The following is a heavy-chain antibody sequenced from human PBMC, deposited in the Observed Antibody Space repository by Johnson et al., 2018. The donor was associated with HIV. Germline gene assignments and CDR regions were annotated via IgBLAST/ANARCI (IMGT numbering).Heavy chain of an antibody. CDR2: ISYDGSNK. CDR3: HVVVAADQTNYHDAFDI. CDR1: GFTFSSYA. J-gene: IGHJ3*02. V-gene: IGHV3-30*04. D-gene: IGHD2-15*01. Sequence: QVQLVESGGDVVQPGGSLRLSCAASGFTFSSYAMHWVRQAPGKGLEWVAVISYDGSNKYYADSVKGRFTISRDNSKNTLYLQMNSPRAEDTALYYCHVVVAADQTNYHDAFDIWGQGTMVTVSS.